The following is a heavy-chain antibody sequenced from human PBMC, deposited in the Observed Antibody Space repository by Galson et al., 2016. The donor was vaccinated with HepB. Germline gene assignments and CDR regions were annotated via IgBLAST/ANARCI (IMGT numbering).Heavy chain of an antibody. CDR2: IGADGGT. Sequence: SLRLSCAASGFTFSSYDMHWVRQATGKGLEWVSAIGADGGTYYAGSVKGRFTISRENAKNSLYLQMNSLGAGDTAVYYCVRILYDRSARDYYGMDVWGQGITVTVSS. CDR1: GFTFSSYD. J-gene: IGHJ6*02. CDR3: VRILYDRSARDYYGMDV. D-gene: IGHD3-22*01. V-gene: IGHV3-13*01.